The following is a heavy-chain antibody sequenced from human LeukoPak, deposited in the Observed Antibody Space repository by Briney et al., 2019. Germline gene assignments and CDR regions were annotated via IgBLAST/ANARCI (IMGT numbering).Heavy chain of an antibody. D-gene: IGHD5-12*01. Sequence: ASVKVTCKASGYTLTIFHIHWVRQAPGQGLEWMGMINPSDGSTNYAQKFQGRVTMTSDMSTSTVAMDLSSLRSDDTAVYYCARESTFRLLRNVSDIWGQGTMVTVSS. J-gene: IGHJ3*02. CDR1: GYTLTIFH. CDR3: ARESTFRLLRNVSDI. CDR2: INPSDGST. V-gene: IGHV1-46*01.